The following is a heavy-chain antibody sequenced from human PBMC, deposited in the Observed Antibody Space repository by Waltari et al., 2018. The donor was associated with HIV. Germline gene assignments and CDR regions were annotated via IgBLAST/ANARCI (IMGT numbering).Heavy chain of an antibody. CDR3: ARGGYYYDISGYYHY. Sequence: QVQLVESGGGVVQPGRSLRLSCAASGFTFSNFAMHWVRQAPGKGLEWGAVIWYDGENTYYADSGKGRFTIARDNSKNTLYLQMNSLRVEGTAVYYCARGGYYYDISGYYHYWGQGTLVTVSS. J-gene: IGHJ4*02. CDR1: GFTFSNFA. CDR2: IWYDGENT. V-gene: IGHV3-33*01. D-gene: IGHD3-22*01.